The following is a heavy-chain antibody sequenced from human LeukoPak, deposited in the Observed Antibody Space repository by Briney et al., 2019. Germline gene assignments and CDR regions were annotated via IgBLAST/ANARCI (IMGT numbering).Heavy chain of an antibody. Sequence: ASVKVSCKVSGYTLTELSMHWVRQAPGKGLEWMGGFDPEDGETIYAQKFQGRVTMTRDTSTSTVYMGLSSLRSEDTAVYYCARERRPIGSSFDPWGQGTLVIVSS. CDR2: FDPEDGET. CDR3: ARERRPIGSSFDP. J-gene: IGHJ5*02. CDR1: GYTLTELS. D-gene: IGHD3-10*01. V-gene: IGHV1-24*01.